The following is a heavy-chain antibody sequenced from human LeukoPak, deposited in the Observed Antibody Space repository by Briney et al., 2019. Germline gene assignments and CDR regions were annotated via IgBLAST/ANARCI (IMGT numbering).Heavy chain of an antibody. CDR2: IFLGDSDT. CDR3: ASEYCSGGNCYFDY. D-gene: IGHD2-15*01. Sequence: KSGESLKISCKGSEYSFATYWIGWVRQMPGQGLEWMGIIFLGDSDTRYSPSFQGQVTISADKSISTAYLQWSSLRATDTDIYYCASEYCSGGNCYFDYWGQGTLVTVSS. J-gene: IGHJ4*02. CDR1: EYSFATYW. V-gene: IGHV5-51*01.